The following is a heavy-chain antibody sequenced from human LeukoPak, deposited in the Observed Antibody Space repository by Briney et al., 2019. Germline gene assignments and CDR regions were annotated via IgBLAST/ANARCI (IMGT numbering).Heavy chain of an antibody. CDR3: AKEYYYDSSGLNYFDY. Sequence: GGSLRLSCAASGFTFSSYAMSWVRQAPGKGLEWVSAISGSGGSTYYADSVKGRFTISRDNSKNTLYLQMNCLRAEDTAVYYCAKEYYYDSSGLNYFDYWGQGTLVTVSS. J-gene: IGHJ4*02. D-gene: IGHD3-22*01. CDR2: ISGSGGST. V-gene: IGHV3-23*01. CDR1: GFTFSSYA.